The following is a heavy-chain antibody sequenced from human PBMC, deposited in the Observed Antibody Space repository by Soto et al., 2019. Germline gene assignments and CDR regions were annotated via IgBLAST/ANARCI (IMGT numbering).Heavy chain of an antibody. CDR3: ARRGESALYFQN. CDR1: GYNFTNYW. D-gene: IGHD3-16*01. J-gene: IGHJ4*02. CDR2: IYPGDSDT. V-gene: IGHV5-51*01. Sequence: VQLVQSGAEVKKPGESLKISCKGSGYNFTNYWIGWVRQMPGKGLEWLGIIYPGDSDTRYSPSFQGQVSISVDKSFSTAYLQWSSLKASDTAVYYCARRGESALYFQNWGQGTLVTVSS.